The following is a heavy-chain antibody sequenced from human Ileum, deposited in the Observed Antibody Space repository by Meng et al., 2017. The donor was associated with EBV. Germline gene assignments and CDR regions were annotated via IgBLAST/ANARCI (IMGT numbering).Heavy chain of an antibody. CDR2: MSYTGST. J-gene: IGHJ4*02. Sequence: QRKESGPGLVKPSETLSLTWSVSNGSVSSYGYYWTWIRQPPGKGLEWIGYMSYTGSTNYKSTLKSRVTISVDKSKNQFSLKLSSVTAADTAVYYCARERGGGDRGIQWGQGTLVTVSS. CDR1: NGSVSSYGYY. D-gene: IGHD2-21*02. CDR3: ARERGGGDRGIQ. V-gene: IGHV4-61*08.